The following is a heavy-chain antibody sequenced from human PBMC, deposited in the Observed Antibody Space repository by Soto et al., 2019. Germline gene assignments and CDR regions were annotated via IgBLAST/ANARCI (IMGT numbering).Heavy chain of an antibody. V-gene: IGHV1-2*02. Sequence: ASVKVSCKASGYTFTVYYMHWVRQAPGQGLEWMGWINPKSGGTMYPQKFQGRVTMTWDTSISTAYMALTRLRSDDTALYYCARDLAKGGGSEGFDYWGRGTLVTVSS. D-gene: IGHD1-26*01. CDR1: GYTFTVYY. J-gene: IGHJ4*02. CDR2: INPKSGGT. CDR3: ARDLAKGGGSEGFDY.